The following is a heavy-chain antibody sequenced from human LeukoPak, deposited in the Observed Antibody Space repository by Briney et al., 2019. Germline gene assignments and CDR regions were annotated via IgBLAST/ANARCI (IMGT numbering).Heavy chain of an antibody. CDR1: GFTFSSYA. Sequence: GGSLRLSCAASGFTFSSYAMHWVRQAPGQGLEWVAVISYDGSNKYYADSVKGRFTISRDNSKNTLYLQMNSLRAEDMAVYYCARENSGYYALFDYWGQGTLVTVSS. V-gene: IGHV3-30*01. J-gene: IGHJ4*02. CDR3: ARENSGYYALFDY. CDR2: ISYDGSNK. D-gene: IGHD3-22*01.